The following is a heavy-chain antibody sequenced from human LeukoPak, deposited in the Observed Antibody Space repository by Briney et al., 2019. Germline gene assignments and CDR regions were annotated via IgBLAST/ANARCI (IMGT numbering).Heavy chain of an antibody. V-gene: IGHV4-39*01. D-gene: IGHD6-13*01. CDR2: IYYSGST. J-gene: IGHJ5*02. CDR1: GGSISSSSYY. Sequence: SETLSLTCTVSGGSISSSSYYWGWIRQPPGKGLEWIGSIYYSGSTYYNPSLKSRDTISVDTSKNQFSLKLSSVTAADTAVYYCARQGEGSSWYWFDPWGQGTLVTVSS. CDR3: ARQGEGSSWYWFDP.